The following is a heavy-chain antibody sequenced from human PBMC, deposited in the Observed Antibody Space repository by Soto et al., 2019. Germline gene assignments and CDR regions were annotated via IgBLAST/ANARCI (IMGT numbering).Heavy chain of an antibody. CDR2: INPNSGGT. V-gene: IGHV1-2*04. Sequence: QVQLVQSGAEVKKPGASVKVSCKASGYTFTGYYMHWVRQAPGQGLEWMGWINPNSGGTNYAQKFQGWVTMTRDTSISTAYMELSRLRSDDTDVYYFARGGDTAMVPIWVDPWGQGTLVTVSS. CDR1: GYTFTGYY. J-gene: IGHJ5*02. D-gene: IGHD5-18*01. CDR3: ARGGDTAMVPIWVDP.